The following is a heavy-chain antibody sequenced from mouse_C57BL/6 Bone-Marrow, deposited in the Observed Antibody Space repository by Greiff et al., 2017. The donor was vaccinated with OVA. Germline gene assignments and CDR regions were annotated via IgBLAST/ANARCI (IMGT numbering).Heavy chain of an antibody. CDR3: ARSLYDSHFAY. D-gene: IGHD2-4*01. CDR2: IYPSDSET. Sequence: QVQLQQPGAELVRPGSSVKLSCKASGYTFTSYWMDWVKQRPGQGLEWIGNIYPSDSETHYNQKFKDKATLTVDKSSSTAYMQLSSLTSEDSAVYYCARSLYDSHFAYWGQGTLVTVSA. CDR1: GYTFTSYW. V-gene: IGHV1-61*01. J-gene: IGHJ3*01.